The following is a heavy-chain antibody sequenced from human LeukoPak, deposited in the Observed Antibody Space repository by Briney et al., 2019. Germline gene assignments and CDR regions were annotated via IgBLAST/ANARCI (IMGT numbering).Heavy chain of an antibody. J-gene: IGHJ4*02. D-gene: IGHD2-21*02. CDR2: ISGSGSNT. CDR1: GFTFSSYA. CDR3: AKEQGTAVPTDYFDL. V-gene: IGHV3-23*01. Sequence: GGSLRLSCAASGFTFSSYAVHWVRPAPGRGLEWVSAISGSGSNTYYADSVRGGATISRDNTKNTLYIQKKRLRAEGTAVYYCAKEQGTAVPTDYFDLWGQGTLLTVSS.